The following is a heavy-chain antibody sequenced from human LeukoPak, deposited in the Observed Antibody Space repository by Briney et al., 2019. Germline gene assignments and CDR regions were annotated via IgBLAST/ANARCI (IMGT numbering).Heavy chain of an antibody. V-gene: IGHV3-53*01. J-gene: IGHJ4*02. CDR3: AREEPYGSGSYFDY. CDR1: GFTVSSNY. CDR2: IHSGGSGST. D-gene: IGHD3-10*01. Sequence: HPGGSLRLSCAASGFTVSSNYMSWVRQAPGKGLEWVSVIHSGGSGSTYYADSVKGRFTISRDNSKNTLYFQMNSLRAEDTAVYYCAREEPYGSGSYFDYWGQGTLVTVSS.